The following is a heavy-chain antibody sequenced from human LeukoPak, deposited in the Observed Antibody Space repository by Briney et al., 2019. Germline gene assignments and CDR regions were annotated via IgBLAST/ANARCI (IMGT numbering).Heavy chain of an antibody. CDR2: IGSSGSTV. D-gene: IGHD6-13*01. J-gene: IGHJ6*03. CDR3: ASLVAAAGSYYYMDV. V-gene: IGHV3-48*03. Sequence: GGSLRLSCAASGFTFSAYEMNWVRQAPGKGLEWVSYIGSSGSTVYYADSVKGRFTISRDNSKNTLYLQMNSLRAEDTAVYYCASLVAAAGSYYYMDVWGKGTTVTVSS. CDR1: GFTFSAYE.